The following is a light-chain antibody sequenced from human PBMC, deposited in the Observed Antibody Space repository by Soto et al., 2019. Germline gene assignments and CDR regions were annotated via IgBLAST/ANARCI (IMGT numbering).Light chain of an antibody. CDR3: QQSHSVPFT. J-gene: IGKJ3*01. V-gene: IGKV1-39*01. CDR1: QSISDY. Sequence: DIQMTQSPLSLSASVGDRVTITCRASQSISDYLNWYQHKPGKAPKLLIFAASSLPRGVPSRFSGSGSGTDFTLAISSVQPEDYATYHCQQSHSVPFTFGPGTNVHI. CDR2: AAS.